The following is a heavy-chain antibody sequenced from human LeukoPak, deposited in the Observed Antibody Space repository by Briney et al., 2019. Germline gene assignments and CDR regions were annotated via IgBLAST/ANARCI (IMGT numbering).Heavy chain of an antibody. D-gene: IGHD3-22*01. V-gene: IGHV3-30*18. J-gene: IGHJ6*02. CDR1: GFTFSSYG. Sequence: GGSLRLSCAASGFTFSSYGMHWVRQAPGKGLEWVAVISYDGSNKYYADSVKGRFTISRDNSKNTLYLQMNSLRAEDTAVYYCAKEKRGYYDSSGYSYYYYYGMDVWGQGTTVTVSS. CDR3: AKEKRGYYDSSGYSYYYYYGMDV. CDR2: ISYDGSNK.